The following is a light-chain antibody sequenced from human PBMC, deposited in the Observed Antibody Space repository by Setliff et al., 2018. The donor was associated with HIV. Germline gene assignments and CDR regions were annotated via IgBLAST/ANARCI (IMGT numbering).Light chain of an antibody. CDR2: DVS. CDR3: SSYTSTSTLFV. CDR1: SSDVGGYNY. Sequence: QSVLTQPASVSGSPGQSITISCTGTSSDVGGYNYVSWYQQHPGKDPKLRIYDVSNRPSGVSNRFSGSKSGNTASLTISGLQAEDEADYYCSSYTSTSTLFVFGTGT. J-gene: IGLJ1*01. V-gene: IGLV2-14*03.